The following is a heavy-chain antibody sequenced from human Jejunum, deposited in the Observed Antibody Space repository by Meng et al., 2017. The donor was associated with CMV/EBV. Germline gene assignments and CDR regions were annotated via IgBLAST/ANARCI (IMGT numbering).Heavy chain of an antibody. D-gene: IGHD1-26*01. CDR2: ISTTSTYI. CDR3: ARITWGGYSGSYRGNFDY. CDR1: SYT. V-gene: IGHV3-21*01. Sequence: SYTMNWVRQAPGKGLECVSSISTTSTYIYYADSVKGRFTVSRDNAKNSLSLQMNSLRADDTAVYYCARITWGGYSGSYRGNFDYWGQGTLVTVSS. J-gene: IGHJ4*02.